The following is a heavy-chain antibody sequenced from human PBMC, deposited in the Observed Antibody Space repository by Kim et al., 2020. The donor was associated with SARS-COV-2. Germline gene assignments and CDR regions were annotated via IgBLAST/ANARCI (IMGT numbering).Heavy chain of an antibody. J-gene: IGHJ6*02. CDR1: GFTFSRYS. V-gene: IGHV3-21*01. CDR2: ISGRSDRT. D-gene: IGHD3-16*01. CDR3: VRDDGCLEGISYYYYGMDV. Sequence: GGSLRLSCAASGFTFSRYSMNWVRQAPGKGLEWVAYISGRSDRTFYADSVKGRFTISRDDAKNLLSLQMDSLGADDTAVYYCVRDDGCLEGISYYYYGMDVWGQGTTVTVSS.